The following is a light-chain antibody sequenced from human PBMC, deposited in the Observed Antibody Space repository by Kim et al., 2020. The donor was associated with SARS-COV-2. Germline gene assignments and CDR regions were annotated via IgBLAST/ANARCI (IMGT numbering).Light chain of an antibody. V-gene: IGKV4-1*01. Sequence: DIVMTQSPDSLAVSLGERATINCKSSQSVLYNSNNKNYLAWYQQKPGQPPKLLIYWAPTRESGVPDRLSGSGSGTDFTLTISSLQAEDVAVYYCQQYYDTPLTFGGGTKVDIK. J-gene: IGKJ4*01. CDR3: QQYYDTPLT. CDR2: WAP. CDR1: QSVLYNSNNKNY.